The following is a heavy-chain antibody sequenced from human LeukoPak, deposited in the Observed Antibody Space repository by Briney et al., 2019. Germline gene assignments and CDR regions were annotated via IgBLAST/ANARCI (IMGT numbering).Heavy chain of an antibody. CDR1: GGSFSGYY. CDR2: INHSGST. J-gene: IGHJ3*02. D-gene: IGHD3-10*01. V-gene: IGHV4-34*01. Sequence: SETLSLTCAVSGGSFSGYYWSWIRQPPGKGLEWIGEINHSGSTNYNPSLKSRVTISVDTSKNQFSLKLSSVTAADTAVYYCARGLRVRGVAASAFDIWGQGTMVTVSS. CDR3: ARGLRVRGVAASAFDI.